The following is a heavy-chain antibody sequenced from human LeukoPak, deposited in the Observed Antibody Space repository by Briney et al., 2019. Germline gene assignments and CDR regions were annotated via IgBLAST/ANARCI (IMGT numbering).Heavy chain of an antibody. D-gene: IGHD3-9*01. J-gene: IGHJ6*02. CDR2: MNPNSGNS. Sequence: ASVKVSCKASGYSFTRFDINWVRQATGQGLEWMGWMNPNSGNSGYAQKFKGGVTMTRDTAITTAYMELSSLGSDDTAVYYCARVTRYYYGMDIWGQGTTVTVSS. V-gene: IGHV1-8*01. CDR1: GYSFTRFD. CDR3: ARVTRYYYGMDI.